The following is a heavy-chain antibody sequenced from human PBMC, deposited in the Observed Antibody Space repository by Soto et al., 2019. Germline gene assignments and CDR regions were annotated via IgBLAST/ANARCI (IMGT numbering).Heavy chain of an antibody. Sequence: QVQLQESGPGLVKPSQTLSLTCTVSGGSISSGGYYWNWIRQHPGKGLEWIGYIYYSGSTYYNPSLXSXXTIAVATSKNQFPLTLSSVTAADTAVYYCARDPITWGQGTLVSLSS. CDR2: IYYSGST. CDR3: ARDPIT. CDR1: GGSISSGGYY. V-gene: IGHV4-31*03. D-gene: IGHD1-20*01. J-gene: IGHJ4*02.